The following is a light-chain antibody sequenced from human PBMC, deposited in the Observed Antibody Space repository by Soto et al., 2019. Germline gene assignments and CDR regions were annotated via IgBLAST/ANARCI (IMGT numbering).Light chain of an antibody. CDR1: QSCSSN. Sequence: EIVMTQPPATLSVSPGERVTLACRTSQSCSSNIAWNQKNPGQATRLHIYGTSTRTTGIPARFSGSESGTDFTLNIRSLEPEDFSVYYCQHRYNWPNTFGQGARLEI. CDR2: GTS. J-gene: IGKJ5*01. CDR3: QHRYNWPNT. V-gene: IGKV3-15*01.